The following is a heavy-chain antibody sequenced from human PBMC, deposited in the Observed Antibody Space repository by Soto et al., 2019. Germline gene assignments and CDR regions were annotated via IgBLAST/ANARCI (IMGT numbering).Heavy chain of an antibody. V-gene: IGHV1-18*01. J-gene: IGHJ6*02. Sequence: ASVKVSCKASGYTFTSYGISWVRQAPGRGLEWMGWISAYNGNTNYAQKLQGRVTMTTDTPTSTGYMELRSLRSDDTAVYYCARDLETQGYYYGMDVWGQGTTVTVSS. CDR2: ISAYNGNT. CDR3: ARDLETQGYYYGMDV. CDR1: GYTFTSYG.